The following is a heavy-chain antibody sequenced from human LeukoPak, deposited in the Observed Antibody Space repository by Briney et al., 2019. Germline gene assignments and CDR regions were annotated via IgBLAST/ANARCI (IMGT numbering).Heavy chain of an antibody. CDR2: IKQDGSEK. J-gene: IGHJ4*02. CDR3: ARDLGATIFDFDY. V-gene: IGHV3-7*01. CDR1: GFAFSSYW. Sequence: GGSLRLSCAASGFAFSSYWMSWVRQAPGKGLEWVANIKQDGSEKYYVDSVKGRFTISRDNAKNSLYLQVNSLRVEDTAVYYCARDLGATIFDFDYWGQGTLVTVSS. D-gene: IGHD1-26*01.